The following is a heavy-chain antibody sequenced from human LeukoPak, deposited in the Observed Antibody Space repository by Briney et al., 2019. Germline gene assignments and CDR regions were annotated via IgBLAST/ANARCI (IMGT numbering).Heavy chain of an antibody. D-gene: IGHD4-17*01. CDR2: ITWNGGRT. CDR3: ARDDGDLTNYMDV. CDR1: GFTFDDYG. V-gene: IGHV3-20*04. Sequence: GGALRLSCAASGFTFDDYGMSWVRQARGKGVEWVSGITWNGGRTGYADSVKGRFTISRDNAKNSLYLQMNSLRAEDTASYYCARDDGDLTNYMDVWGKGTTVTVSS. J-gene: IGHJ6*03.